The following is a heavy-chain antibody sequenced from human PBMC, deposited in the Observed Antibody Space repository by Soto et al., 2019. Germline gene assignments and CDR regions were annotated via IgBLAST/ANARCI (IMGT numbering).Heavy chain of an antibody. J-gene: IGHJ6*02. V-gene: IGHV1-69*01. Sequence: QVQLVQSVAEVKKRRSSVKVSCKASGGTFSSYAISWVRQAPGQGLEWMGGIMPIFGTANYAQKFQGSVRITANEYTSTASMELSSLRSEDTAVYYCARDPREDDGGNSLGSYGMDVWGQGTTVTVSS. CDR2: IMPIFGTA. D-gene: IGHD2-21*02. CDR1: GGTFSSYA. CDR3: ARDPREDDGGNSLGSYGMDV.